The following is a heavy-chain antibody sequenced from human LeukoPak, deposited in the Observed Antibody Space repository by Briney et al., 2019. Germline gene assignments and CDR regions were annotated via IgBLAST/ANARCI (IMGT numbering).Heavy chain of an antibody. Sequence: ASVKASCKASGYTFTGYYMHWVRQAPGQGLEWMGWINPNSGGTNYAQKFQGRVTMTRDTSISTAYMELSRLRSDDTAVYYCARVTYYYDSSGYGEFGYWGQGTLVTVSS. D-gene: IGHD3-22*01. CDR1: GYTFTGYY. CDR3: ARVTYYYDSSGYGEFGY. V-gene: IGHV1-2*02. CDR2: INPNSGGT. J-gene: IGHJ4*02.